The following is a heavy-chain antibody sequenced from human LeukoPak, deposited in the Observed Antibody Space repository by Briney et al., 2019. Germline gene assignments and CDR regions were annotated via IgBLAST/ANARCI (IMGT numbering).Heavy chain of an antibody. CDR1: GGSISSYY. Sequence: PSETLSLTCTVPGGSISSYYWSWIRQPPGKGLEWIGYIYYSGSTNYNPSLKSRVTISVDTSKNQFSLKLSSVTAADTAVYYCARDRDGYSDYWGQGTLVTVSS. D-gene: IGHD5-24*01. CDR2: IYYSGST. V-gene: IGHV4-59*01. J-gene: IGHJ4*02. CDR3: ARDRDGYSDY.